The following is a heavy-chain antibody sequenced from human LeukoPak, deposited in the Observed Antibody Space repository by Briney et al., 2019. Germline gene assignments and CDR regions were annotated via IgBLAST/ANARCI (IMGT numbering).Heavy chain of an antibody. Sequence: SETLSLTCAVYGGSFSGYYWSWIRQPPGKRGEWSGEINHSGSTKYNPSLKSRVTISVDTSKNQFSLKLSSVTAADTAVYYCASSTVTYYYYYMDVWGKGTTVTVSS. V-gene: IGHV4-34*01. CDR1: GGSFSGYY. D-gene: IGHD4-11*01. CDR2: INHSGST. CDR3: ASSTVTYYYYYMDV. J-gene: IGHJ6*03.